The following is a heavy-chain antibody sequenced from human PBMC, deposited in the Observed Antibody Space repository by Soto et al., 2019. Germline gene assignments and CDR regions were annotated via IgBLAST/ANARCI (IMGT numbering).Heavy chain of an antibody. CDR2: ISYDGSNK. CDR3: AKGHPIVATISPIDF. J-gene: IGHJ4*02. CDR1: GFTFSSYA. Sequence: PGGSLRLSCAASGFTFSSYAIHWVRQAPGKGLEWVAVISYDGSNKYYADSVKGRFTISRDNSKNTLYLQVSSLRPEDTAVYYCAKGHPIVATISPIDFWGQGTLVTVSS. D-gene: IGHD5-12*01. V-gene: IGHV3-30*18.